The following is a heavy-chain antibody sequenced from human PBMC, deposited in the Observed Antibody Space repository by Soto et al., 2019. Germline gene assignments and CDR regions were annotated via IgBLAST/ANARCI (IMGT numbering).Heavy chain of an antibody. CDR2: INPNSGGT. J-gene: IGHJ5*02. V-gene: IGHV1-2*04. CDR3: ARASGSSHWFGP. CDR1: GYSFTGYY. D-gene: IGHD1-26*01. Sequence: ASVKVSCKASGYSFTGYYMHWVRQAPGQGLEWMGWINPNSGGTNYAQKFQGWVTMTTDTSTSTAYMELRSLRSDDTAVYYCARASGSSHWFGPWGQGTLVTVPS.